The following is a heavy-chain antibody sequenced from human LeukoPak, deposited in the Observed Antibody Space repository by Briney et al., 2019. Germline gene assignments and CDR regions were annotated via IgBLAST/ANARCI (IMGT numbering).Heavy chain of an antibody. CDR3: AKERQTTTAFDS. D-gene: IGHD4-17*01. V-gene: IGHV3-23*01. Sequence: GGSLRLSCAASAFTFNTNPMAWVGQAPGKGLEGVSLNSDSGGRTYYADSVKGRFTISRDNSKNTLFLQMSSLRVEDTAIYYCAKERQTTTAFDSWGQGTLVTVSS. CDR1: AFTFNTNP. CDR2: NSDSGGRT. J-gene: IGHJ4*02.